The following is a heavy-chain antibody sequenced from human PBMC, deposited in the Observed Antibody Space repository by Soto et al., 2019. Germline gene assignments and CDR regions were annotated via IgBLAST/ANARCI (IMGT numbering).Heavy chain of an antibody. Sequence: EVQLLESGGGLEQPGGSLRLSCVASGFTISSYAMSWVRQAPGKGLEWVSAISGSGGSTYYADSVKGRFTISRDSSKNTLYLHMNSLRAEDTAIYYCVKDYSRVWTLYWDQGTLVTVSS. D-gene: IGHD1-1*01. CDR3: VKDYSRVWTLY. CDR2: ISGSGGST. V-gene: IGHV3-23*01. CDR1: GFTISSYA. J-gene: IGHJ4*02.